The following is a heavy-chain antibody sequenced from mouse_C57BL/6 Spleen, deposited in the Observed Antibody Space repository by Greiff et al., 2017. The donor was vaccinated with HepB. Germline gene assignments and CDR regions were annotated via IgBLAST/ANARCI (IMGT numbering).Heavy chain of an antibody. V-gene: IGHV1-26*01. CDR2: INPNNGGT. CDR1: GYTFTDYY. D-gene: IGHD1-1*01. CDR3: ARLGGSSPYYYAMDY. J-gene: IGHJ4*01. Sequence: EVQLQQSGPELVKPGASVKISCKASGYTFTDYYMNWVKQSHGKSLEWIGDINPNNGGTSYNQKFKGKPTLTVDKSSSTAYMELRSLTSEDSAVYYCARLGGSSPYYYAMDYWGQGTSVTVSS.